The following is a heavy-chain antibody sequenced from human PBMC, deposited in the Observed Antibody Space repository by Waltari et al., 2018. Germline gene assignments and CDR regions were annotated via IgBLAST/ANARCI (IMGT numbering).Heavy chain of an antibody. CDR1: GGSFTRSSYY. Sequence: QLQLQESGPGLVKPSETLSLTCTVSGGSFTRSSYYWGWIRHPPGKGLEWICKIFYSGSPFYNPALRRRVNISIDTPNAQFSLKSTSLTAADTAVCYFARNDWSYELDYYAIDVWGQGTTVTVSS. V-gene: IGHV4-39*01. D-gene: IGHD1-7*01. CDR2: IFYSGSP. CDR3: ARNDWSYELDYYAIDV. J-gene: IGHJ6*02.